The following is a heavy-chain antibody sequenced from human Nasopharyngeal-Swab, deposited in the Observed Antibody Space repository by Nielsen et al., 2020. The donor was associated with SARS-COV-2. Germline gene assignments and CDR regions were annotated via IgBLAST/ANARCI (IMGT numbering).Heavy chain of an antibody. D-gene: IGHD5-12*01. CDR2: IYYSGST. V-gene: IGHV4-59*01. CDR3: ARAQYSGYDYYYYMDV. J-gene: IGHJ6*03. CDR1: GGSISSYY. Sequence: SETLSLTCTVSGGSISSYYWSWIRQPPGKGLEWIEYIYYSGSTNYNPSLKSRVTISVDTSKNQFSLKLSSVTAADTAVYYCARAQYSGYDYYYYMDVWGKGTTVTVSS.